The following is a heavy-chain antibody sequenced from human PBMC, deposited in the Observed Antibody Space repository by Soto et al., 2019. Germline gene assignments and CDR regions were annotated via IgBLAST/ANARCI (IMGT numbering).Heavy chain of an antibody. V-gene: IGHV3-23*01. CDR3: AKIPITIRLGMDV. CDR2: INNNGANT. D-gene: IGHD3-3*01. CDR1: GFTFSSPA. Sequence: EVQLLESGGGLGQPGGSLRLSCAASGFTFSSPAMSWVRQAPGKGLEWVSGINNNGANTYYADSVKGRFTISRDNSKNTLYLQMNSLRAEDTAVYYCAKIPITIRLGMDVWGQGTTVTVSS. J-gene: IGHJ6*02.